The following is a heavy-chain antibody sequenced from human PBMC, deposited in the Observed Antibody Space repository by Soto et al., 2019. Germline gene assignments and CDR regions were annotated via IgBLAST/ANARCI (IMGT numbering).Heavy chain of an antibody. Sequence: QVQLQESGPGLVKPSETLSLTCTVSGGSISSYYWSWIRQPPGKGLEWIGYIYYSGSTNYNPSLKSRVTISVDTSKNQFSLKLSSVTAADTAVYYCARAGRSYYSPYYYYGMDVWGQGTTVTVSS. CDR1: GGSISSYY. V-gene: IGHV4-59*01. J-gene: IGHJ6*02. D-gene: IGHD1-26*01. CDR2: IYYSGST. CDR3: ARAGRSYYSPYYYYGMDV.